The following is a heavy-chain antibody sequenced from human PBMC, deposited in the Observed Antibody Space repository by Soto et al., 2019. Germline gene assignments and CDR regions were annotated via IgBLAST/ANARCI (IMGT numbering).Heavy chain of an antibody. CDR2: IIPIFGTA. Sequence: QVQLVQSGAEVKKPGSSVKVSCKASGGTFSSYAISWVRQAPGQGLEWMGGIIPIFGTANYAQKFQGRVTITAAESTSTAYMELSSLRSEDTAVYYCACPPRYCSGGSCYSGAEYFQHWGQGTLVTVSS. D-gene: IGHD2-15*01. V-gene: IGHV1-69*12. CDR1: GGTFSSYA. J-gene: IGHJ1*01. CDR3: ACPPRYCSGGSCYSGAEYFQH.